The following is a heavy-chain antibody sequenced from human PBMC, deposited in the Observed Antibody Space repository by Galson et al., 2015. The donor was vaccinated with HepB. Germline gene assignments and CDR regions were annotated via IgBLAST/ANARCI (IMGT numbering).Heavy chain of an antibody. V-gene: IGHV5-51*01. D-gene: IGHD6-19*01. CDR3: ARPQAGRQWLGPLDY. CDR1: GYSFTSYL. CDR2: IYPGDSDT. J-gene: IGHJ4*02. Sequence: QSGAEVKKPGESLKISCKGSGYSFTSYLIGWVRQMPGKGLEWMGIIYPGDSDTRYSPSFQGQVTISADKSISTAYLQWSSLKASDTAMYYCARPQAGRQWLGPLDYWGQGTLVTVSS.